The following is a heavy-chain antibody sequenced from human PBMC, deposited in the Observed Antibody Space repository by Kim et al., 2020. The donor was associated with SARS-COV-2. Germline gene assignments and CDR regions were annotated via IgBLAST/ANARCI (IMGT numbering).Heavy chain of an antibody. D-gene: IGHD2-2*01. CDR2: IIPIFGTA. CDR3: ARDGGLGYCSSTSCSSYYYGIDV. J-gene: IGHJ6*01. V-gene: IGHV1-69*13. CDR1: GGTFSSYA. Sequence: SVKVSCKASGGTFSSYAISWVRQAPGQGLEWMGGIIPIFGTANYAQKFQGRVTITADESTSTAYMELCSLRSEDTAVYYCARDGGLGYCSSTSCSSYYYGIDVWGPRNTVTVS.